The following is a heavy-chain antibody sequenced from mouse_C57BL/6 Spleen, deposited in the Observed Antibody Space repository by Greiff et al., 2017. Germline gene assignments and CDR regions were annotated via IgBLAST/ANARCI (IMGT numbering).Heavy chain of an antibody. CDR1: GYTFTSYW. CDR2: IDPSDSYT. Sequence: QVQLQQPGAELVMPGASVKLSCKASGYTFTSYWMHWVKQRPGQGLEWIGEIDPSDSYTNYNQKFKGKSTLTVDKSSSTAYMQLSSLTSEDSAVYYYSRGGYFDYWGQGTTLTVSS. V-gene: IGHV1-69*01. CDR3: SRGGYFDY. J-gene: IGHJ2*01.